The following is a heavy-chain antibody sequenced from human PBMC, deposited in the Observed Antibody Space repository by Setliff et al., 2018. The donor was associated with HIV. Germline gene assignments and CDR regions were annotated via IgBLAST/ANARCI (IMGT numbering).Heavy chain of an antibody. J-gene: IGHJ4*02. CDR2: IIPLFGTE. CDR1: GGTFSSYA. V-gene: IGHV1-69*13. CDR3: ARAQPTNRIAAAGFDY. D-gene: IGHD6-13*01. Sequence: SVKVSCKASGGTFSSYAISWVRQAPGQELEWMGGIIPLFGTENYAQKFQGRVTITADESTSTAYMELSSLRSEDTAVYYCARAQPTNRIAAAGFDYWGQGTLVTVSS.